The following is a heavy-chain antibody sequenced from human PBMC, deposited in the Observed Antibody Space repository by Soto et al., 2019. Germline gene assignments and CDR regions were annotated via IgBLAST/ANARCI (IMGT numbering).Heavy chain of an antibody. V-gene: IGHV3-23*01. CDR3: EKEYCGGDCALDL. J-gene: IGHJ5*02. CDR2: ISDGGGST. CDR1: GFSFSSYA. Sequence: PGWSLRLSCAASGFSFSSYAMSWVRQAPGKGLEWVSSISDGGGSTNYADSVRGRFTIARDRSKNTLYLHMISLRAEDTAVYYCEKEYCGGDCALDLWGQGALVTVSS. D-gene: IGHD2-21*02.